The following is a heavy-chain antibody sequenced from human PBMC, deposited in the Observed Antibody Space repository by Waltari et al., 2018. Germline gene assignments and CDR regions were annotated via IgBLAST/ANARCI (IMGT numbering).Heavy chain of an antibody. J-gene: IGHJ4*02. Sequence: EVQLLESGGGLVQPGGSLRLPCAASGFIFSSYVMSWVRQAPGKGLEWVSAIQSGGKTYYADSMRGRFTISRDNSKNTQYLQMDGLRAEDTAVYYCASARGYGTGWYGVNDYWGQGTLVTVSS. V-gene: IGHV3-23*01. D-gene: IGHD6-19*01. CDR1: GFIFSSYV. CDR3: ASARGYGTGWYGVNDY. CDR2: IQSGGKT.